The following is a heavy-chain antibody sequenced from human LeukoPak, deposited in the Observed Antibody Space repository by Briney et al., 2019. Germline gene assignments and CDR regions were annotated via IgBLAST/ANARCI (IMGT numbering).Heavy chain of an antibody. J-gene: IGHJ3*02. Sequence: SQTLSLTCAVSGGSISSGGYSWSWIRQPPGKGLEWIGYIYHSGSTYYNPSLKSRVTISVDRSKNQFSLKLSSVTAADTAVYYCARGPYYYDSSGSDAFDIWGQGTMVTVSS. D-gene: IGHD3-22*01. V-gene: IGHV4-30-2*01. CDR3: ARGPYYYDSSGSDAFDI. CDR1: GGSISSGGYS. CDR2: IYHSGST.